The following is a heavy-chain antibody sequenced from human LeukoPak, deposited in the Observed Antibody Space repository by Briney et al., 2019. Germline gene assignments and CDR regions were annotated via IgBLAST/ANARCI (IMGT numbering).Heavy chain of an antibody. CDR1: GFTFSSYD. Sequence: GGSLRLSCAASGFTFSSYDMHWVRQATGKGLEWVSAIGTAGDTYYPGSVKGRFTISRENAKNSLYLQMNSLRAGDTAVYYCARAPVVPAANYYGMDVWGQGTTVTVSS. J-gene: IGHJ6*02. CDR3: ARAPVVPAANYYGMDV. CDR2: IGTAGDT. D-gene: IGHD2-2*01. V-gene: IGHV3-13*01.